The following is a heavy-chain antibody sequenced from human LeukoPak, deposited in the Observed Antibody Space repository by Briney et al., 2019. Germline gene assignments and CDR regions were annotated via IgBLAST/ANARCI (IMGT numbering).Heavy chain of an antibody. D-gene: IGHD6-13*01. CDR2: ISYDGTNK. CDR3: TTSSSWYVGDAFDI. V-gene: IGHV3-30*04. Sequence: GRSLRLSCAASGFTFSSYAMHWVRQAPGKGLEWVTIISYDGTNKYYADSVKGRFTISRDDSKNTLYLQMNSLKTEDTAVYYCTTSSSWYVGDAFDIWGQGTMVTVSS. CDR1: GFTFSSYA. J-gene: IGHJ3*02.